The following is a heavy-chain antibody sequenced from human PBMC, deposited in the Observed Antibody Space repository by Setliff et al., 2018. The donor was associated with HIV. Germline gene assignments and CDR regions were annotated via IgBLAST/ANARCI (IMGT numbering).Heavy chain of an antibody. CDR3: ARDTLTMVRGVMFVPTESYLGMDV. V-gene: IGHV4-38-2*02. CDR1: GYSISSGYY. CDR2: IYHSGST. Sequence: SETLSLTCAVSGYSISSGYYWGWIRQPPGKGLEWIGSIYHSGSTYYNPSLKTRVTISVNTYKNQFSLTLRSVTAADTAVYYCARDTLTMVRGVMFVPTESYLGMDVWGQGTTVTVSS. D-gene: IGHD3-10*01. J-gene: IGHJ6*02.